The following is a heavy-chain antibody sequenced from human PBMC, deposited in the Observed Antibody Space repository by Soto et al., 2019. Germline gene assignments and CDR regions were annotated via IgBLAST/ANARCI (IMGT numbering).Heavy chain of an antibody. J-gene: IGHJ2*01. CDR2: ISYDGSNK. Sequence: QVQLVESGGGVVQPGRSLRLSCAASGFTFSSYAMHWVRQAPGKGLEWVAVISYDGSNKYYADSVKGRFTISRDNSKSTLYLQMNSLRPEDTAVYSCARDGWRSYWYFDLWGRGTLVTVSS. V-gene: IGHV3-30-3*01. CDR3: ARDGWRSYWYFDL. CDR1: GFTFSSYA. D-gene: IGHD6-19*01.